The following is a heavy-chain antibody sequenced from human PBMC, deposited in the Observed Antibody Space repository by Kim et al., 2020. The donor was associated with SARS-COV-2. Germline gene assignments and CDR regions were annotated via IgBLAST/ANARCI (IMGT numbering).Heavy chain of an antibody. D-gene: IGHD3-10*01. Sequence: TPSLKRRVSISVETSKNHFSLKLSCVTAADTAVYYCARTYGSGSYPPNYWGQGTLVTVSS. V-gene: IGHV4-34*01. J-gene: IGHJ4*02. CDR3: ARTYGSGSYPPNY.